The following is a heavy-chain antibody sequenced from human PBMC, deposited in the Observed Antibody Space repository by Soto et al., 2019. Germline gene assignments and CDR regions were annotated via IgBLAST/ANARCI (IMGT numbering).Heavy chain of an antibody. CDR1: GGSISSYY. D-gene: IGHD3-9*01. J-gene: IGHJ6*02. V-gene: IGHV4-59*01. CDR3: ARLNFDRAYAGGAYYYGMDV. Sequence: PSETLSLTCTVSGGSISSYYWSWIRQPPGKGLEWIGYIYYSGSTNYNPSLKSRVTISVDTSKNQFSPKLSSVTAADTAVYYCARLNFDRAYAGGAYYYGMDVWGQGTTVTVS. CDR2: IYYSGST.